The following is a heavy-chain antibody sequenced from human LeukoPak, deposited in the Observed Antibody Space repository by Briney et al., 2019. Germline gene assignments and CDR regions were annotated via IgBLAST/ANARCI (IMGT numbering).Heavy chain of an antibody. Sequence: GGSLRLSCTASRFTFNYHAMYWVRQAPGKGLQCVAVISYDGSDKYYADSVKGRFTISRDNSKNTLYLEMNTLRTEDTALYYCARDPSLGYYYYMDVWGKGTTVTVSS. J-gene: IGHJ6*03. CDR3: ARDPSLGYYYYMDV. CDR1: RFTFNYHA. D-gene: IGHD3-16*01. V-gene: IGHV3-30*04. CDR2: ISYDGSDK.